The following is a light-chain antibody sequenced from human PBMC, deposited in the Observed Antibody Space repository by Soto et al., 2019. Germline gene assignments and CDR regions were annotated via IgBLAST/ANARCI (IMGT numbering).Light chain of an antibody. CDR2: DVG. CDR3: SSFRTVSTDV. J-gene: IGLJ1*01. Sequence: QAALTQPASVSGSPGQSITIACTGTSSDIGGYNFVSWYQQHPGKAPKLLIYDVGNRPSGVSNRFSGSKSGNTASLTISGRQAEEEAHYYCSSFRTVSTDVFGTGTKLTVL. V-gene: IGLV2-14*01. CDR1: SSDIGGYNF.